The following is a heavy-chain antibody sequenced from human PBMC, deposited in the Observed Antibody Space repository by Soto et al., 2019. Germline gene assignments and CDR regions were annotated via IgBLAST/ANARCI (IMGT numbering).Heavy chain of an antibody. CDR2: INPNSGGT. V-gene: IGHV1-2*04. CDR1: GYTFTGYY. Sequence: ASVKVSCKASGYTFTGYYMHWVRQAPGQGLEWMGWINPNSGGTNYAQKFQGWVTMTRDTSISTAYMELSRLRSDDTAVYYCARDKPGIAAAGTNPFDYWGQGTLVTVSS. J-gene: IGHJ4*02. D-gene: IGHD6-13*01. CDR3: ARDKPGIAAAGTNPFDY.